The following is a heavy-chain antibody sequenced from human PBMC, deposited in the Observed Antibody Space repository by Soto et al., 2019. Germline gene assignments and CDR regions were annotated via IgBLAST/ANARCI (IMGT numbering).Heavy chain of an antibody. Sequence: QVQLVQSGAEVKKPGSSVKVSCKASGGTFNRYGVSWVRQTPGQGLEWMGGIIPIFNTTNYAQKFQGRVTVTADKSTSTVYMELSSLTSEDTAVYYCARGSWSFMVRGGYYYYEMDVWGQGTTVTVSS. CDR3: ARGSWSFMVRGGYYYYEMDV. D-gene: IGHD3-10*01. V-gene: IGHV1-69*14. CDR2: IIPIFNTT. CDR1: GGTFNRYG. J-gene: IGHJ6*02.